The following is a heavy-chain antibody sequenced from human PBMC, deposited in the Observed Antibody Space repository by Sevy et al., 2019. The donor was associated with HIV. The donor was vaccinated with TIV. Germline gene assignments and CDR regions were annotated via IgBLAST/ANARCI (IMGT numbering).Heavy chain of an antibody. CDR1: GLNFDDYG. D-gene: IGHD2-21*02. CDR2: INWNGVGT. J-gene: IGHJ4*02. Sequence: GGSLRLSCAASGLNFDDYGMSWVRQAPGKGLEWVSAINWNGVGTSYADSVKGRFTISRDNAKNSLYVQMNSLRAEDTALYYCARGRSCGGDCYYFDYWGQGTLVTVSS. CDR3: ARGRSCGGDCYYFDY. V-gene: IGHV3-20*04.